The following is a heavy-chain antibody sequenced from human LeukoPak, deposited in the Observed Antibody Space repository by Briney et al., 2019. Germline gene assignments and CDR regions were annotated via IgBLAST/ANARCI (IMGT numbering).Heavy chain of an antibody. CDR1: GYTFTSYY. D-gene: IGHD5-18*01. CDR3: ARSVNRGYSYGYLPYFDY. Sequence: ASVKVSCKASGYTFTSYYMHWVRQAPGQGLEWMGIINPSGGSTSYAQKFQGRVTVTRDTSASTAYMELSSLRSEDTAVYYCARSVNRGYSYGYLPYFDYWGQGTLVTVSS. J-gene: IGHJ4*02. CDR2: INPSGGST. V-gene: IGHV1-46*01.